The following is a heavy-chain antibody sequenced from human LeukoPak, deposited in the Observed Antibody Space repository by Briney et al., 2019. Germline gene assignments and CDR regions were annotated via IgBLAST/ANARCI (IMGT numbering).Heavy chain of an antibody. D-gene: IGHD3-9*01. CDR2: ISSSSSYI. Sequence: GGSLRLSCAASGFTFSSYSMNWVRQAPGKGLEWVSSISSSSSYIYYADSVKGRFTISRDNAKNSLYLQMNSLRAEDTAVYYCARDGGRDILTGFGPLSKHFDYWGQGTLVTVSS. CDR3: ARDGGRDILTGFGPLSKHFDY. J-gene: IGHJ4*02. V-gene: IGHV3-21*01. CDR1: GFTFSSYS.